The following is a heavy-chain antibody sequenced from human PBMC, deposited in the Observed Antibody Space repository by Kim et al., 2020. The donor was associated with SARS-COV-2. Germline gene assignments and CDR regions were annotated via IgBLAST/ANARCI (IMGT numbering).Heavy chain of an antibody. CDR1: GFTFSSYA. D-gene: IGHD1-26*01. V-gene: IGHV3-23*01. CDR2: ISGSGGST. J-gene: IGHJ1*01. Sequence: GGSLRLSCAASGFTFSSYAMSWVRQAPGKGLEWVSAISGSGGSTYYADSVKGRFTISRDNSKNTLYLQMNSLRAEDTAVYCCAKDLGGSYYVEYFQHWGQGTLVTVSS. CDR3: AKDLGGSYYVEYFQH.